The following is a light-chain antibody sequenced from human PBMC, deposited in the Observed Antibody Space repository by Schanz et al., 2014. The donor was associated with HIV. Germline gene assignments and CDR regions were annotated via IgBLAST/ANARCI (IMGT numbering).Light chain of an antibody. CDR1: QSVSSN. J-gene: IGKJ1*01. V-gene: IGKV3-15*01. Sequence: EVVMTQSPATLSLSPGERATLSCRASQSVSSNLAWYQQKVGQAPRLLIYDAFTRATGVPVRFSGSGSGTDFTLTISGLQSEDFAVYYCQQYNNWPWTFGEGTKVQI. CDR3: QQYNNWPWT. CDR2: DAF.